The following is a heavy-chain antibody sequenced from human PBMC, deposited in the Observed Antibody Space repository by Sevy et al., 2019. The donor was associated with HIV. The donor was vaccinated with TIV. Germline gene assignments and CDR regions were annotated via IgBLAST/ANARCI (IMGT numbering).Heavy chain of an antibody. CDR1: GYTFTSYY. CDR3: TRLVGAVTTLPYGMDV. J-gene: IGHJ6*02. V-gene: IGHV1-46*03. CDR2: INPSDGST. Sequence: ASVKVSCKASGYTFTSYYMYWVRQAPGQGLEWMGRINPSDGSTSYAQKFQGRVTMTSDTSTSTVYMELSSLRSEDTAVYYCTRLVGAVTTLPYGMDVWGQGTTVTVSS. D-gene: IGHD6-19*01.